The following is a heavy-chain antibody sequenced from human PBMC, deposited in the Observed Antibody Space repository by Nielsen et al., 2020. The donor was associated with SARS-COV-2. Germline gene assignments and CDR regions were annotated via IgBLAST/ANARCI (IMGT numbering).Heavy chain of an antibody. CDR3: AEVRRDSGWFDYFQH. J-gene: IGHJ1*01. Sequence: ASVKVSCKASGYTFTSYAMHWVRQAPGQRLEWMGWINAGNGNTKYSQKFQGRVTITRDTSASTAYMELSSLRSEATAVYYCAEVRRDSGWFDYFQHWGQGTLVTVSS. CDR2: INAGNGNT. V-gene: IGHV1-3*01. CDR1: GYTFTSYA. D-gene: IGHD6-19*01.